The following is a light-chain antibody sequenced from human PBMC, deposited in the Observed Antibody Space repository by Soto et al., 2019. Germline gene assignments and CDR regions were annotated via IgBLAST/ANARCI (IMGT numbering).Light chain of an antibody. CDR2: RSS. V-gene: IGKV1-5*01. Sequence: ILMSQSPSSLSASVRDRVTITCRASHDLDKLLAWYQQKPGKAPNLLIYRSSTLREGVPSRFSGFGSGASYILTITDLLPDDFATDYCQEYSSYWTFGQGTVVEMK. CDR1: HDLDKL. CDR3: QEYSSYWT. J-gene: IGKJ1*01.